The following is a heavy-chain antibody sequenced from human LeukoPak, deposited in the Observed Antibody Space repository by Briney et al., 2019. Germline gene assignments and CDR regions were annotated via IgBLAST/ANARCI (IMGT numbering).Heavy chain of an antibody. Sequence: ASVKVSCKASGYTFTSCGFSWVRQAPGQGLDWMGWISTYNGNTNYAQKLQGRVTMTTDTSTSTAYMELRSLRSDDTAVYYCATAAPEGANDAFHIWGQGTVVTVSS. CDR2: ISTYNGNT. J-gene: IGHJ3*02. CDR1: GYTFTSCG. D-gene: IGHD1-26*01. CDR3: ATAAPEGANDAFHI. V-gene: IGHV1-18*01.